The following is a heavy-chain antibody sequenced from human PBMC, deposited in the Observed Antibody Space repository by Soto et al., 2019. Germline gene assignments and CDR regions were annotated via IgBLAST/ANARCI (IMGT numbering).Heavy chain of an antibody. D-gene: IGHD2-21*01. CDR1: GFTFGSYS. CDR3: ARDLRVVFSHPGVIDY. Sequence: PGGSLRLSCAASGFTFGSYSVNWVRQAPGKGLEWVSYISSSSSTIYYADSVKGRFTISRDNAKNSLYLQMNSLRDEDTAVYYCARDLRVVFSHPGVIDYWGQGTLVTVSS. CDR2: ISSSSSTI. J-gene: IGHJ4*02. V-gene: IGHV3-48*02.